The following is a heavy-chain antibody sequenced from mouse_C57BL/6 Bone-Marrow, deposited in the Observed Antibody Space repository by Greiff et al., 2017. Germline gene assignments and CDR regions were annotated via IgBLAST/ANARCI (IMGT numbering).Heavy chain of an antibody. J-gene: IGHJ2*01. Sequence: QVQLQQSGAELARPGASVKLSCKASGYTFTSSGISWVKQRTGQGLEWIGEIYPRSGNTYYNEKFKGKATLTADKSSSTAYMELRSLTSEDSAVYFCARWTAQATRADYWGQGTTLTVSS. V-gene: IGHV1-81*01. CDR1: GYTFTSSG. D-gene: IGHD3-2*02. CDR2: IYPRSGNT. CDR3: ARWTAQATRADY.